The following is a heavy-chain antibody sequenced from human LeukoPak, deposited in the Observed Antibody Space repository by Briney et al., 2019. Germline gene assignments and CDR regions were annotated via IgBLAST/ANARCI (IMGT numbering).Heavy chain of an antibody. V-gene: IGHV4-59*01. CDR3: ARGSSYDSSGYPEHFDY. CDR2: IYYSGST. CDR1: GGSISSYY. J-gene: IGHJ4*02. Sequence: PSETLSLTCTVSGGSISSYYWSWIRQPPGKGLEWIGYIYYSGSTNYNPSLKSRVTISVDTSKNQFSLKLSSVTAADTAVYYCARGSSYDSSGYPEHFDYWGQGPRSPSPQ. D-gene: IGHD3-22*01.